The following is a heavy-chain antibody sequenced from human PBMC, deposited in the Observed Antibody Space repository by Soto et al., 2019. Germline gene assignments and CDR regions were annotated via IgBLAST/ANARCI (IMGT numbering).Heavy chain of an antibody. Sequence: QVELVQSGAEVKKPGSSVKVSCKASGGTFSSYAISWVRQAPGQGLEWMGGIIPIFGTANYAQKFQGRVTITADESTSTAYMELSSLRSEDTAVYYCARVARRDILTGYYLGLDYWGQGTLVTVSS. V-gene: IGHV1-69*01. CDR1: GGTFSSYA. CDR3: ARVARRDILTGYYLGLDY. J-gene: IGHJ4*02. CDR2: IIPIFGTA. D-gene: IGHD3-9*01.